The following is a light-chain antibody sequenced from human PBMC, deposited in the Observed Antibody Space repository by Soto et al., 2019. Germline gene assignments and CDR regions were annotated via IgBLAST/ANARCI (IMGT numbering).Light chain of an antibody. J-gene: IGKJ3*01. CDR2: KAS. Sequence: DIQMTQSPSSLSASVGDRVIITCRASQSINSWLAWYQQKPGEAPKLLIYKASSLERGVPSRFSGSGSGTEFTLTISSLKPDDFAAYYCQQYNSYNIFTFGRGTKVEIK. CDR3: QQYNSYNIFT. CDR1: QSINSW. V-gene: IGKV1-5*03.